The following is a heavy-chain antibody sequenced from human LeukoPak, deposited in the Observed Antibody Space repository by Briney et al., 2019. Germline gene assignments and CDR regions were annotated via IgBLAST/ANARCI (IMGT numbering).Heavy chain of an antibody. Sequence: ASVKVSCKASGGTFSYYAISWVRQAPGQGLEWMGRIIPILGITNYAQKFQGRVTITADKSTSTAYMELSSLRSEDTAVYYCARDLNRSGWYTFDYWGQGTLVTVSS. CDR3: ARDLNRSGWYTFDY. J-gene: IGHJ4*02. CDR2: IIPILGIT. D-gene: IGHD6-19*01. CDR1: GGTFSYYA. V-gene: IGHV1-69*04.